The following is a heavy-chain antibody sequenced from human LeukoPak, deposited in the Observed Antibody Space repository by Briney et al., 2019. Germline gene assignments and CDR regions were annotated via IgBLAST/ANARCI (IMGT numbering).Heavy chain of an antibody. V-gene: IGHV3-9*01. D-gene: IGHD5-18*01. J-gene: IGHJ3*02. Sequence: GGSLRLSCAASGFTFDDYAMHWVRQAPGKGLEWVSGISWNSGSIGYADSVKGRFTISRDNAKNSLYLQMNSLRAEDTALYYCAKGYSYGYVDAFEIWGQGTMVTVSS. CDR2: ISWNSGSI. CDR3: AKGYSYGYVDAFEI. CDR1: GFTFDDYA.